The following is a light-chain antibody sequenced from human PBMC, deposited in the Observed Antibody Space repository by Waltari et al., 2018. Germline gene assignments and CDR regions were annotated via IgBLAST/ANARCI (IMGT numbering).Light chain of an antibody. CDR3: SSYAGNNILL. V-gene: IGLV2-8*01. J-gene: IGLJ2*01. Sequence: QSALTQPPSASGSPGQSVTISCTGPSSDDGGHNDVSCYQQHPAQPPKLMIYEVNNLPSGVPDLFSGSKSGNTASLTVSGLQAEDEADYYCSSYAGNNILLFGGGTQLTVL. CDR1: SSDDGGHND. CDR2: EVN.